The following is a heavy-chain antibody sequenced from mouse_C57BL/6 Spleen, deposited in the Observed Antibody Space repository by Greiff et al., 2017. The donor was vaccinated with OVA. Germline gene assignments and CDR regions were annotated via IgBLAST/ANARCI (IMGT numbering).Heavy chain of an antibody. D-gene: IGHD1-1*01. CDR2: INPSNGGT. V-gene: IGHV1-53*01. J-gene: IGHJ4*01. Sequence: QVQLQQPGTELVKPGASVKLSCKASGYTFTSYWMHWVKQRPGQGLEWIGNINPSNGGTNYNEKFKSKATLTVDESSSTAYMQLSSLTSEDSAVYYCAREGITTVVAYYAMDYWGQGTSVTVSS. CDR1: GYTFTSYW. CDR3: AREGITTVVAYYAMDY.